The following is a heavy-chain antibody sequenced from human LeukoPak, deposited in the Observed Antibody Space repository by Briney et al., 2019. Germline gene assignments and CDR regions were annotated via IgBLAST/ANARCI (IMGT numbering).Heavy chain of an antibody. J-gene: IGHJ4*02. CDR1: GFTFSSYS. D-gene: IGHD2-2*01. CDR3: ARGVTRYCSSTSCYYFDY. CDR2: ISSSSSYI. V-gene: IGHV3-21*01. Sequence: AGGSLRLSCAASGFTFSSYSMNWVRQAPGKGLEWVSSISSSSSYIYYADSVKGRFTISRDNSKNTLYLQMNSLRAEDTAVYYCARGVTRYCSSTSCYYFDYWGQGTLVTVSS.